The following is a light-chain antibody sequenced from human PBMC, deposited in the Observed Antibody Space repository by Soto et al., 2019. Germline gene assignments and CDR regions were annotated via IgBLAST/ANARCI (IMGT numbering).Light chain of an antibody. CDR3: MQGTHWPRT. V-gene: IGKV2-30*02. CDR1: QILVHSDGIAY. J-gene: IGKJ1*01. CDR2: KVS. Sequence: DVVRTQSPLSLPVTLGQPASISCRSNQILVHSDGIAYFSWFQQRPGRSPRRLIYKVSNRDSGVPDRFSGSGSGTDFTLKISRVEAEDVGVYYCMQGTHWPRTFGQGTKV.